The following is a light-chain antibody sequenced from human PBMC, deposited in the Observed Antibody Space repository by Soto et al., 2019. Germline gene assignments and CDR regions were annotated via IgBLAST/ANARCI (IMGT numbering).Light chain of an antibody. Sequence: DIQMTQSPSTLSASVGDRVTITCRASQNIRSWMAWYQQKPEKAPRLLIYKASSLQSGVPLRFSGSGTGTEFPLTNNSRQHDDSATYYCQQYDSYSTFGGGTKVDI. CDR2: KAS. J-gene: IGKJ4*01. CDR3: QQYDSYST. CDR1: QNIRSW. V-gene: IGKV1-5*03.